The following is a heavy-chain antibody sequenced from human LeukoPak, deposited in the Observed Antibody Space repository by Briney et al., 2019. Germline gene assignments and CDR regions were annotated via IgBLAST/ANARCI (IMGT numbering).Heavy chain of an antibody. V-gene: IGHV3-7*01. Sequence: PGGSLRLSCAASRFTFIRYWMTWVRQAPEKGLEGVASIKLDGSEKYYVDSVKGRFTISRENANNSLYLQMNSLRPGDTGVYYCVRVASGGDLGDAFDIWGQGTKVTVSS. CDR3: VRVASGGDLGDAFDI. D-gene: IGHD1-26*01. CDR2: IKLDGSEK. J-gene: IGHJ3*02. CDR1: RFTFIRYW.